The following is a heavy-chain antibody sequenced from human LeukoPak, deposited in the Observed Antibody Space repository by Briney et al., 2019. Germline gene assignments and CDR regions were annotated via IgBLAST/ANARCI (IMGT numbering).Heavy chain of an antibody. CDR3: ARWHDILTGYYYYYYGMDV. D-gene: IGHD3-9*01. Sequence: SVKVSCKASGGTFSSYAISWVRQAPGQGLEWMGGIIPIFGTVNYAQKFQGRVTITTDESTSTAYMELRSLRSDDTAVYYCARWHDILTGYYYYYYGMDVWGQGTTVTVSS. V-gene: IGHV1-69*05. CDR2: IIPIFGTV. CDR1: GGTFSSYA. J-gene: IGHJ6*02.